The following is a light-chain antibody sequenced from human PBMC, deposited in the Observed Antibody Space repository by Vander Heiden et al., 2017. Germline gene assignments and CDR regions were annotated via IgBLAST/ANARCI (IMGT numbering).Light chain of an antibody. J-gene: IGLJ1*01. CDR1: STYVGSYNL. Sequence: QSALTHPASVSVSPGQSITISCTGTSTYVGSYNLVSWYQQHPGKAPKLMIYEVSKRPSGVSNRFSGSKSGNTASLTTSGLQAEDEADYYCCSYAGSSTYVFGTGTKVTVL. V-gene: IGLV2-23*02. CDR2: EVS. CDR3: CSYAGSSTYV.